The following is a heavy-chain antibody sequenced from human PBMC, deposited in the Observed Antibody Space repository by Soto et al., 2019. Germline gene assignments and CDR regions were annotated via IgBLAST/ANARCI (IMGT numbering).Heavy chain of an antibody. CDR2: IYYTGMT. D-gene: IGHD6-25*01. Sequence: QLQLQESGPGLVKPSETLSLTCTVSGTSISSSDYYWGWIRQPPGKGLEWITSIYYTGMTYYNPSLKSRVHNYVDWSQNQLSLNLNSVTAADRAVYYRAPGPSSSNGYRQFDYLGQGTLVTVSS. J-gene: IGHJ4*02. V-gene: IGHV4-39*01. CDR1: GTSISSSDYY. CDR3: APGPSSSNGYRQFDY.